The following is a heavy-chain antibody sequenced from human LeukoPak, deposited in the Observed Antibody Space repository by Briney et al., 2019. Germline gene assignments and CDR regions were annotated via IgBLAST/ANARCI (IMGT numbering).Heavy chain of an antibody. V-gene: IGHV1-2*02. J-gene: IGHJ4*02. CDR2: MNPNSGGT. D-gene: IGHD2-2*01. CDR1: GYTFTSYD. CDR3: AREDIVVVPAANPHFDY. Sequence: ASVKVSCKASGYTFTSYDINWVRQATGQGLEWMGWMNPNSGGTNYAQKFQGRVTMTRDTSISTAYMELSRLRSDDTAVYYCAREDIVVVPAANPHFDYWSQGTLVTVSS.